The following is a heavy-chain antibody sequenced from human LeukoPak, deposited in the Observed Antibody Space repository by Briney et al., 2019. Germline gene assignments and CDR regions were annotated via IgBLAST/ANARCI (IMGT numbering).Heavy chain of an antibody. Sequence: GASVKVSCKASGYTFTGYYMHWVRQAPGQGLEWMGWINPNSGGTNYAQKFQGRVTMTRDTSISTAYMELSRLRSDDTAVYYCARASYDFWSGYYGGEYYFDYWGQGTLVTVSS. CDR1: GYTFTGYY. J-gene: IGHJ4*02. D-gene: IGHD3-3*01. CDR2: INPNSGGT. V-gene: IGHV1-2*02. CDR3: ARASYDFWSGYYGGEYYFDY.